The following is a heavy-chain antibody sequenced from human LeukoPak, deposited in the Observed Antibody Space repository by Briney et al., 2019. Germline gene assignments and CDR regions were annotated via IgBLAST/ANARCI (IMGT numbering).Heavy chain of an antibody. J-gene: IGHJ4*02. V-gene: IGHV1-69*13. D-gene: IGHD6-6*01. CDR3: ARKSEYSSVA. Sequence: GAPGKVSCKASGATLSSYVISWVGRAPGHGLGWWGGIIPIFCTATYAQKFQGRVTNTADESTSTAYMELSSLRSEDTAVYYCARKSEYSSVAWGQGTLVTVSS. CDR1: GATLSSYV. CDR2: IIPIFCTA.